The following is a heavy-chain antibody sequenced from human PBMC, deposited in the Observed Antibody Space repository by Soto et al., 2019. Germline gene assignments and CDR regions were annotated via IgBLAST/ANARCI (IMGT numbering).Heavy chain of an antibody. V-gene: IGHV3-21*01. CDR3: ARGGIVVVPAPTLFEP. D-gene: IGHD2-2*01. Sequence: GGSLRLSCGASGFTFSSYSMNWVRQAPGKGLEWVSSISSSSSYIYYADSVKGRLTISRDNAKNSLYLQMNSPRAEDTAVYYCARGGIVVVPAPTLFEPWGQGTLVTVSS. J-gene: IGHJ5*02. CDR2: ISSSSSYI. CDR1: GFTFSSYS.